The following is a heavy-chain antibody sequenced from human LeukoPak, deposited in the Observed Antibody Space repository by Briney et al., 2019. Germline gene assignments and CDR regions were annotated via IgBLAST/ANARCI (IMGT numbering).Heavy chain of an antibody. D-gene: IGHD2-2*01. Sequence: ASVKVSRKASGYTFTGYYMHWVRQAPGQGLEWMGWINPNSGGTNYAQKFQGRVTMTRDTSISTAYMELSRLRSDDTAVYYCATEQVGYCSSTSCYLGYWGQGTLVTVSS. CDR1: GYTFTGYY. CDR3: ATEQVGYCSSTSCYLGY. J-gene: IGHJ4*02. CDR2: INPNSGGT. V-gene: IGHV1-2*02.